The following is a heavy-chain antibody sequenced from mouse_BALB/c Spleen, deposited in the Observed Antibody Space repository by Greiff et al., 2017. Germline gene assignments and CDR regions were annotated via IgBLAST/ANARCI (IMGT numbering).Heavy chain of an antibody. D-gene: IGHD2-4*01. J-gene: IGHJ4*01. CDR2: IYGGGST. V-gene: IGHV2-6-4*01. CDR1: GFSLSRYS. CDR3: ARGDDYDPYAMDY. Sequence: VQLQQSGPGLVAPSRSLSITCTVSGFSLSRYSVHWVRQPPGKGLEWLGMIYGGGSTDYNSALKSRLSISKDNSKSQVFLKMNSLQTDDTAMYYCARGDDYDPYAMDYWGQGTSVTVSS.